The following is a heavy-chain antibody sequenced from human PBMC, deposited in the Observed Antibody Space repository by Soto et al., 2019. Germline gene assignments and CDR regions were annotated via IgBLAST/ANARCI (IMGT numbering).Heavy chain of an antibody. Sequence: GGSLRLSCAASGFTFSSYGMHWVRQAPGKGLEWVAVISYDGSNKYYADSVKGRFTISRDNSKNTLYLQMNSLRAEDTAVYYCAKDTGDLNLFDYWGQGTLVTVSS. V-gene: IGHV3-30*18. CDR2: ISYDGSNK. CDR3: AKDTGDLNLFDY. CDR1: GFTFSSYG. J-gene: IGHJ4*02. D-gene: IGHD3-16*01.